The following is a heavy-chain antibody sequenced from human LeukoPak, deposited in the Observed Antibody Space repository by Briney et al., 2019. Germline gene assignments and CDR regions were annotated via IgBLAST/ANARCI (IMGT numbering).Heavy chain of an antibody. Sequence: GGSLRLSCAASGFTFSSYAMHWVRQAPGKGLEWVEVISYDGSNKYYADSVKGRFTISRDNSKNTLYLQMNSLRAEDTAVYYCARAYDILTGYYVFWGQGTLVTVSS. D-gene: IGHD3-9*01. CDR2: ISYDGSNK. CDR3: ARAYDILTGYYVF. V-gene: IGHV3-30-3*01. J-gene: IGHJ4*02. CDR1: GFTFSSYA.